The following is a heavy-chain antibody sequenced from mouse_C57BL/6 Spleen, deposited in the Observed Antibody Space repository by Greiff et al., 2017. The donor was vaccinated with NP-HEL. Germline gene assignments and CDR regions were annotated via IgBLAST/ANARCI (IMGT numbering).Heavy chain of an antibody. V-gene: IGHV1-80*01. CDR3: AREDYSAYYYAMDY. D-gene: IGHD2-12*01. CDR2: IYPGDGDT. J-gene: IGHJ4*01. Sequence: QVQLQQSGAELVKPGASVKISCKASGYAFSSYWMNWVKQRPGKGLEWIGQIYPGDGDTNYNGKFKGKATLTADKSSSTAYMQLSSLTSEDSAVYFCAREDYSAYYYAMDYWGQGTSVTVSS. CDR1: GYAFSSYW.